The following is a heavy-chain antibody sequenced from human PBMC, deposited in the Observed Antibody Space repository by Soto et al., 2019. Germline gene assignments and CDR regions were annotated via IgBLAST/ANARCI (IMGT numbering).Heavy chain of an antibody. J-gene: IGHJ4*02. CDR3: AKRYYSGGSCYNYFDY. CDR1: GFTFSSYA. CDR2: VSGSGGST. V-gene: IGHV3-23*01. D-gene: IGHD2-15*01. Sequence: EVQLLESGGGLVQPGGSLRLSCAASGFTFSSYAMSWVRQAPGKGLEWVSGVSGSGGSTYYADSVKGRFTISRDNSKNTLYLQMNTQRAEDTAVYDCAKRYYSGGSCYNYFDYWGQGTLVAVSS.